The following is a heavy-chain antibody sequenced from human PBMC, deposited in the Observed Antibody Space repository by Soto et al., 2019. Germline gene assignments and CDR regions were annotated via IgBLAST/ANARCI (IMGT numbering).Heavy chain of an antibody. CDR3: ARDRVRTHGAFDI. D-gene: IGHD2-21*01. Sequence: GGSLRLSCAASGFTFSSYSMNWVRQDPGKGLEWVSSISSSSSYIYYADSVKGRFTISRDNAKNSLYLQMNSLRAEDTAVYYCARDRVRTHGAFDIWGQGTMVTVSS. CDR1: GFTFSSYS. V-gene: IGHV3-21*01. CDR2: ISSSSSYI. J-gene: IGHJ3*02.